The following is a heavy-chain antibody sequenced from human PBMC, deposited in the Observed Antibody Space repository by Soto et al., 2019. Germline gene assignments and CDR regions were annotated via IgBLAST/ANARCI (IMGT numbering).Heavy chain of an antibody. J-gene: IGHJ4*02. CDR3: ARPGQLVTLEY. Sequence: QLQLQESGPGLVKPSETLSLTCTVSGGSISSSSYYWGWIRQPPGKGLEWIGSIYYSGSTYYNPSLKSRVTISVDTSKNQFSLKLSSVTAADTAVYYCARPGQLVTLEYWGQGTLVTVSS. CDR1: GGSISSSSYY. V-gene: IGHV4-39*01. D-gene: IGHD6-6*01. CDR2: IYYSGST.